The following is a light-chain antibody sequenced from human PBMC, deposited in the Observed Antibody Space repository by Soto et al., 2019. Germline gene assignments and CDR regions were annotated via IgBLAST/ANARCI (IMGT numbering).Light chain of an antibody. Sequence: EIVLTQSPASLSVSPGERATLSCRATETISTNLAWFQRKPGQPPRLLIYGSSTRATGVPDRFSGSGSGTEFTLIISSLQSEDVALYYCQQYNNWPPAITFGQGTRLEIK. V-gene: IGKV3-15*01. CDR1: ETISTN. J-gene: IGKJ5*01. CDR3: QQYNNWPPAIT. CDR2: GSS.